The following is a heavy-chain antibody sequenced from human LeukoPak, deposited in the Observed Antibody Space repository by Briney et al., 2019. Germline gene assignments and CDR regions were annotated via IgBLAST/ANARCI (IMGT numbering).Heavy chain of an antibody. Sequence: PGGSLRLSCAASGFTFSSYWMHWVRQVPGKGLVWVSRINSDGSSTSYADSVKGRFTISRDNAKNTLYLQMNSLRAEDTAVYYCARDFRHSSGWFRYWGQGTLVTVSS. J-gene: IGHJ4*02. CDR1: GFTFSSYW. CDR2: INSDGSST. V-gene: IGHV3-74*01. CDR3: ARDFRHSSGWFRY. D-gene: IGHD6-13*01.